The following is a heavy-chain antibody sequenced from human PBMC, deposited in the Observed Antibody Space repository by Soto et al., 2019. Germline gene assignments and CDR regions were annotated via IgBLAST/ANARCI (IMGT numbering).Heavy chain of an antibody. CDR3: AKDPGLWSYLALRTYYYGMDV. J-gene: IGHJ6*02. Sequence: SETLSLTCTVSGGSISSYYWSWIRQPPGKGLEWLGYIYYSGSTNYNPSLKSRVTISVDTSKNQFSLKLSSVTAEDTAVYYCAKDPGLWSYLALRTYYYGMDVWGQGTTVTVSS. V-gene: IGHV4-59*01. D-gene: IGHD1-26*01. CDR2: IYYSGST. CDR1: GGSISSYY.